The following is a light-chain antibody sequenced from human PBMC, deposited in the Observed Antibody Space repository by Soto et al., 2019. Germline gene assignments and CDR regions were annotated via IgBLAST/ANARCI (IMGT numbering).Light chain of an antibody. CDR1: ESIATW. Sequence: GDRVTITCLASESIATWLAWDQQNPGQAPKLLIYDASRLESGVPSMFSGGGSGTEFTLTISGLQPEDFATYYCHQYNSYFGPGTKLEI. V-gene: IGKV1-5*01. CDR3: HQYNSY. J-gene: IGKJ2*01. CDR2: DAS.